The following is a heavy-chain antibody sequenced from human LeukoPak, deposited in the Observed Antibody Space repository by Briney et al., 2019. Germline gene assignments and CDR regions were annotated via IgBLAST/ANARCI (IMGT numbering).Heavy chain of an antibody. CDR1: GGSISNYY. CDR2: IYYSGNT. CDR3: ARRTFGVGFDF. D-gene: IGHD3-3*01. V-gene: IGHV4-59*08. J-gene: IGHJ4*02. Sequence: MSSETLSLTCSVSGGSISNYYWSWIRQPPGEGLEWIGHIYYSGNTNYNPSLKSRVTISLDRSKNQFSLKVNSVTAADTAVYYCARRTFGVGFDFWGQGTLVTVSS.